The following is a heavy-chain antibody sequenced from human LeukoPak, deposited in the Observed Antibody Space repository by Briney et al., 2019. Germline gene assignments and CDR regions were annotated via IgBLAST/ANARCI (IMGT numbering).Heavy chain of an antibody. V-gene: IGHV4-30-4*02. CDR1: GGSISSGDYS. D-gene: IGHD1-20*01. J-gene: IGHJ4*02. CDR2: IFYSGST. Sequence: SETLSLTCTVSGGSISSGDYSWSWIRQPPGKGLEWIGNIFYSGSTYYNPSLKSRVTMSVDTSKNQFSLNLSSVTAADTAVYYCARVLTGTGEVNYWGQGTLVTVSS. CDR3: ARVLTGTGEVNY.